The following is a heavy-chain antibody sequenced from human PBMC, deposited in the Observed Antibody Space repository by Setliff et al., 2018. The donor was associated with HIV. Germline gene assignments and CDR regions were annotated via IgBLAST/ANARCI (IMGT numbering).Heavy chain of an antibody. J-gene: IGHJ4*02. D-gene: IGHD5-12*01. CDR1: GFTFGSHS. Sequence: LRLSCAASGFTFGSHSMNWVRQAPGKGLEWVSYINSYGSSTYYADSVKGRFTISRDNSKNTLYLQMNSLRAEDTAVYYCAKDPRAAVATICDYWGQGTLVTVSS. CDR3: AKDPRAAVATICDY. CDR2: INSYGSST. V-gene: IGHV3-23*01.